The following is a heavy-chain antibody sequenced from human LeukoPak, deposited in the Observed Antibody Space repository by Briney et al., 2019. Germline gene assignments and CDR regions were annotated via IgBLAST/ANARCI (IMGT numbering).Heavy chain of an antibody. D-gene: IGHD5-12*01. J-gene: IGHJ4*02. Sequence: GGSLRLSCAASGFTFSSYWMSWVRQAPGKGLEWVANIKQDGSEKYYVDSVKGRFTISRDNAKNSLYLQMNSLRAEDTAVYYCARDVNSGYDPLAFDYWGQGTLVTVSS. CDR2: IKQDGSEK. CDR1: GFTFSSYW. CDR3: ARDVNSGYDPLAFDY. V-gene: IGHV3-7*03.